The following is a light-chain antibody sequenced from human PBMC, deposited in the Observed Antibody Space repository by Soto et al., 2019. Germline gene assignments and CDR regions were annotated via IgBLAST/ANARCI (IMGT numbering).Light chain of an antibody. Sequence: EIVMTQSPATLSVSPGERATLSCRASQSVSSNLAWYQQKPGQAPRLIIYGASTRATGIPARFSGSGSGTEFTLTISSLQSEDFAVYYCQQYNNWQLTFGGGTKVEIK. CDR2: GAS. CDR3: QQYNNWQLT. J-gene: IGKJ4*01. V-gene: IGKV3-15*01. CDR1: QSVSSN.